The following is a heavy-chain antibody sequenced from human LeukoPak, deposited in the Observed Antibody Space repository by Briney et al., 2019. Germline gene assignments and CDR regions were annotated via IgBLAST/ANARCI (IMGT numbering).Heavy chain of an antibody. CDR3: AGETVTYLGMDV. V-gene: IGHV4-30-4*01. CDR1: GGSISSGDYY. D-gene: IGHD4-17*01. Sequence: SETLSLTCTVSGGSISSGDYYWSWIRQPPGTGLEWIGYIYYSGSTYYNPSLKSRVTISVDTSKNQFSLKLSSVTAADTAVYYCAGETVTYLGMDVWGQGTTVTVSS. J-gene: IGHJ6*02. CDR2: IYYSGST.